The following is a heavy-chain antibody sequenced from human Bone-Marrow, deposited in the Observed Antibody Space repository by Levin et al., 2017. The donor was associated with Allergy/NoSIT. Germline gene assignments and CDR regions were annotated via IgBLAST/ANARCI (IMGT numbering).Heavy chain of an antibody. V-gene: IGHV3-53*01. D-gene: IGHD6-19*01. CDR2: IYAAGST. Sequence: TGGSLRLSCAASGFSVSSHYMSWVRQAPGKGLEWVSIIYAAGSTYYADSVKGRFTISRDNSKNTLFLQMNSLRAEDTAVYYCARDPQGAVAGPRGYWGQGTLVTVSS. J-gene: IGHJ4*02. CDR1: GFSVSSHY. CDR3: ARDPQGAVAGPRGY.